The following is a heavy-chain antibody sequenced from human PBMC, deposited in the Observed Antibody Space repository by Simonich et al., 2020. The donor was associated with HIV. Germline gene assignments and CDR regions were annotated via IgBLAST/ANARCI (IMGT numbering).Heavy chain of an antibody. CDR1: GFTFSSYA. CDR2: IPYDGSNK. D-gene: IGHD3-16*01. V-gene: IGHV3-30*07. J-gene: IGHJ4*02. Sequence: QVQLVESGGGVVQPGRSLRLFCAASGFTFSSYAMHWVRQAPGKGLEWVAVIPYDGSNKYYADSVKGRFTISRDNSKNTLYLQMNSLRAEDTAVYYCASGGSISSVWADDYWGQGTLVTVSS. CDR3: ASGGSISSVWADDY.